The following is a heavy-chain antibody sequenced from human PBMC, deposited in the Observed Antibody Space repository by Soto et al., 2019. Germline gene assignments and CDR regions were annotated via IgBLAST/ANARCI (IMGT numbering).Heavy chain of an antibody. V-gene: IGHV3-53*05. CDR2: IYSGGST. D-gene: IGHD2-21*02. J-gene: IGHJ3*02. CDR1: GFTVSSNY. CDR3: ARVAYCGGVCYEHDVFDI. Sequence: GGSLRLSCAASGFTVSSNYMSWVRQAPGKGLEWVSVIYSGGSTYYADSVKGRFTISRDNSTSTAYMELSSLRSEDTAVYYCARVAYCGGVCYEHDVFDIWGQGTMVTVSS.